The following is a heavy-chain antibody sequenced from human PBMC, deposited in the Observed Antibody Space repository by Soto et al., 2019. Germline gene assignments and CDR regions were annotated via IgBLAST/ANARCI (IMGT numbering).Heavy chain of an antibody. CDR1: GYSISSGYY. CDR2: ISHSGST. D-gene: IGHD1-26*01. V-gene: IGHV4-38-2*01. CDR3: ARPIVGATTGFDY. Sequence: SETLSLTCAVSGYSISSGYYWGWIRQPPGKGLEWIGSISHSGSTFYNPSLKSRVTISVGTSKNQFSVKLNSVTAADTAVYYCARPIVGATTGFDYWGRVTLVTVSS. J-gene: IGHJ4*02.